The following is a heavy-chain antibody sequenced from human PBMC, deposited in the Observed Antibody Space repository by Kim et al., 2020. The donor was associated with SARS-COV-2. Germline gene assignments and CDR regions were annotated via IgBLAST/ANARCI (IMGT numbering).Heavy chain of an antibody. CDR2: K. V-gene: IGHV3-7*01. Sequence: KYYVESVKGRFTISRDNAKNSLYLQMNSLRAEDTAVYYGARVGSSSWYFDYWGQGTLVPVSS. J-gene: IGHJ4*02. CDR3: ARVGSSSWYFDY. D-gene: IGHD6-13*01.